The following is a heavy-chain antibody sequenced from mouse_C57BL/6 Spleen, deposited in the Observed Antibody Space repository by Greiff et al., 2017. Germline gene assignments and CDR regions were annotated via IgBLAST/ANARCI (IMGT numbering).Heavy chain of an antibody. CDR1: GYSITSGYD. J-gene: IGHJ2*01. D-gene: IGHD4-1*01. CDR3: ARVGTGDYFDY. Sequence: DVKLQESGPGMVKPSQSLSLTCTVTGYSITSGYDWHWIRHFPGNKLEWMGYISYSGSTNYNPSLKSRISITHDTSKNHFFLKLNSVTTEDTATYYSARVGTGDYFDYWGQGTTLTVSS. CDR2: ISYSGST. V-gene: IGHV3-1*01.